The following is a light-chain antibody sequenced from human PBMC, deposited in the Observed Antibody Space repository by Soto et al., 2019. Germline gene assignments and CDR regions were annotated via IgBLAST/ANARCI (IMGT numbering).Light chain of an antibody. CDR1: SSDVGGYNY. Sequence: QSVLTQPASVSGSPGQSITISCTGTSSDVGGYNYVSWYQQHPGKAPKLMIYEVSNRPSGVSNRFSGSKSGNTASLTISGLQAEDEADYFCQAWVSKTAVFGGGTKLTVL. CDR2: EVS. CDR3: QAWVSKTAV. J-gene: IGLJ3*02. V-gene: IGLV2-14*01.